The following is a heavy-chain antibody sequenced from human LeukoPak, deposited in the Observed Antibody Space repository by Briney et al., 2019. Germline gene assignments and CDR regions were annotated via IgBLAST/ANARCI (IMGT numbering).Heavy chain of an antibody. CDR1: GGSFSSYY. CDR2: INHSGST. Sequence: SESLSLTCAVYGGSFSSYYWSWIRQPPGKGLEWIGEINHSGSTNSNPSLKSRVTKSVGKSKNQYSLKLSSVAAADTAGYYCGRGLMGRSSWSTRRWFFPCGQGTLVTVSS. V-gene: IGHV4-34*01. D-gene: IGHD6-13*01. J-gene: IGHJ5*02. CDR3: GRGLMGRSSWSTRRWFFP.